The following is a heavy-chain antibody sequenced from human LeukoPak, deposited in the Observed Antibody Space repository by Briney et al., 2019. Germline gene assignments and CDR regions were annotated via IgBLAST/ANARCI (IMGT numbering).Heavy chain of an antibody. Sequence: PSETLSLTCTVSGGSVSSGSYYWSWIRQPPGKGLEWIGYIYYSGSTNYNPSLKSRVTISVDTSKNQLSLKLSSVTAADTAVYYCARGGYEQRLWPTPFDYWGQGTLVTVSS. D-gene: IGHD6-25*01. CDR2: IYYSGST. V-gene: IGHV4-61*01. J-gene: IGHJ4*02. CDR3: ARGGYEQRLWPTPFDY. CDR1: GGSVSSGSYY.